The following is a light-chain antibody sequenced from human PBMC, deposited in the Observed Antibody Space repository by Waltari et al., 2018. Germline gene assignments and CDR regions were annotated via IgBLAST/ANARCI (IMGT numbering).Light chain of an antibody. J-gene: IGLJ3*02. Sequence: QSALTQPRSVSGSPGQSVTISCTGTSSDVGGYNYVSWYQQHPGKAPKPMIYDVSKRPSGVPDRFSGSKSGNTASLTISGLQAEDEADYYCCSYAGRGVFGGGTKLTVL. CDR3: CSYAGRGV. CDR1: SSDVGGYNY. CDR2: DVS. V-gene: IGLV2-11*02.